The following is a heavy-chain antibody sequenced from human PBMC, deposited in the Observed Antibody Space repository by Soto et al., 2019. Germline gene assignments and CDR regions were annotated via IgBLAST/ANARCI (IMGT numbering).Heavy chain of an antibody. D-gene: IGHD3-10*01. CDR3: ARDLASRGVIGHDY. J-gene: IGHJ4*02. CDR2: ISVYNGNT. Sequence: ASVKVSCKASGYTFTSYGISWVRQAPGQGLEWMGWISVYNGNTNYAQKLQGRVTMTTDTSTSTAYMELRSLRSDDTAVYYCARDLASRGVIGHDYWGQGTLVTVSS. CDR1: GYTFTSYG. V-gene: IGHV1-18*01.